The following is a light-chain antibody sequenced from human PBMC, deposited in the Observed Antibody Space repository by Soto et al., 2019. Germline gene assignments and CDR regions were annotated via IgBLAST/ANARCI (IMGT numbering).Light chain of an antibody. CDR2: GTS. CDR3: QSYDSSLRGVV. CDR1: STNIGAGYD. J-gene: IGLJ3*02. Sequence: QSVLTQPPSVSGAPGQRVTISCTGNSTNIGAGYDVHWYQQFPGTAPKLLIYGTSNRPSGVPDRFSASRSDTSASLVITGLQAEDEADFYCQSYDSSLRGVVFGGGTKLTVL. V-gene: IGLV1-40*01.